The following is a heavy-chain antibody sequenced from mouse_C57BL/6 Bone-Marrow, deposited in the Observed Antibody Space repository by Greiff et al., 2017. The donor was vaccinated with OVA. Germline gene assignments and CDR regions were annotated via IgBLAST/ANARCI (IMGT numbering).Heavy chain of an antibody. V-gene: IGHV1-19*01. J-gene: IGHJ3*01. CDR2: INPYNGGT. Sequence: EVQLVESGPVLVKPGASVKMSCKASGYTFTDYYMNWVKQSHGKSLEWIGVINPYNGGTSYNQKFKGKATLTVDKSSSTAYMELNSLTSEDSAVYYCAREGSSLAWFAYWGQGTLVTVSA. CDR1: GYTFTDYY. D-gene: IGHD1-1*01. CDR3: AREGSSLAWFAY.